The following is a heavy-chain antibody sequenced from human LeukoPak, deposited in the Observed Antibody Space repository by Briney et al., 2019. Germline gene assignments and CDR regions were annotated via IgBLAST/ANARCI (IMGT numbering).Heavy chain of an antibody. Sequence: PGGSLRLSCAAFEFTTSTYAMSWVRQTPGKGLEWISTISTSGDLTSYADSVRGRSTVSRDNSKNTLYLQMNSLRAEDTAVYYCAKGGSKVAAAITFDYWGQGTLVTVSS. CDR2: ISTSGDLT. J-gene: IGHJ4*02. CDR1: EFTTSTYA. D-gene: IGHD6-13*01. V-gene: IGHV3-23*01. CDR3: AKGGSKVAAAITFDY.